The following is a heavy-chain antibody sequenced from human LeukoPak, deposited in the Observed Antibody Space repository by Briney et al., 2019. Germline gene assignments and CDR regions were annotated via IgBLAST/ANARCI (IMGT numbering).Heavy chain of an antibody. Sequence: ASVKDSCKASGYTFTGYYMHWVRQAPGQGLEWMGWINPNSGGTNYAQKFQGRVTMTRDASISTAYMELRSLRSDDTAVYYCARASYCTNGVCYGPFDYWGQGTLVTVSS. CDR1: GYTFTGYY. CDR3: ARASYCTNGVCYGPFDY. V-gene: IGHV1-2*02. D-gene: IGHD2-8*01. CDR2: INPNSGGT. J-gene: IGHJ4*02.